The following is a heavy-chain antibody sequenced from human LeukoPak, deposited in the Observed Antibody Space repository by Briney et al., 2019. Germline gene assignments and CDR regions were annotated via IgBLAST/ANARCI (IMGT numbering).Heavy chain of an antibody. D-gene: IGHD3-22*01. CDR2: ISGSGGST. CDR3: ANLLIPPPGSGYYYEWGRWYFDY. Sequence: GGSLRLSCAASGFTFSSYAMSWVRQAPGKGLEWVSAISGSGGSTYYADSVKGRFTISRDNSKNTLYLQMNSLRAEDTAVYYCANLLIPPPGSGYYYEWGRWYFDYWGQGTLVTVSS. CDR1: GFTFSSYA. V-gene: IGHV3-23*01. J-gene: IGHJ4*02.